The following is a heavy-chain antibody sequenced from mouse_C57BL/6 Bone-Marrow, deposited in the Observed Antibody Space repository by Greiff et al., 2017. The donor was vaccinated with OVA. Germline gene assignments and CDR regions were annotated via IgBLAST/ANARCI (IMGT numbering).Heavy chain of an antibody. D-gene: IGHD3-2*02. CDR1: GYTFTDYY. Sequence: VQLQQSGPELVKPGASVKISCKASGYTFTDYYMNWVKQSHGKSLEWIGDINPNNGGTSYNQKFKGKATLTVDKSSSTAYMELRSLTSEDSAVDYCARRLRLPYYYAMDYWGQGTSVTVSS. CDR3: ARRLRLPYYYAMDY. CDR2: INPNNGGT. J-gene: IGHJ4*01. V-gene: IGHV1-26*01.